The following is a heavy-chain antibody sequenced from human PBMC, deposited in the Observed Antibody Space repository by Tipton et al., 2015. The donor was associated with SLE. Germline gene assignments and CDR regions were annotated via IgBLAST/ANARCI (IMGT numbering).Heavy chain of an antibody. CDR3: TRRSVVGAFDI. D-gene: IGHD1-26*01. J-gene: IGHJ3*02. Sequence: TLSLTCTVSGGSISSSSYYWGWIRQPPGKGLEWIGSIYYSGSTYYNPSLKSRVTISVDTSKNQFSLKLSSVTAADTAVYYCTRRSVVGAFDIWGQGTMVTVSS. CDR1: GGSISSSSYY. V-gene: IGHV4-39*07. CDR2: IYYSGST.